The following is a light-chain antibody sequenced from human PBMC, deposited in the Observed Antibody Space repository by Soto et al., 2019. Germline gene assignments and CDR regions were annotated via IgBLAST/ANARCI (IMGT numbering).Light chain of an antibody. CDR1: QSVSNW. J-gene: IGKJ1*01. CDR3: QQYKTYPWT. V-gene: IGKV1-5*01. CDR2: DAS. Sequence: GARVSITCRASQSVSNWLAWYQQKPGIAPNLLIYDASTLESGVPSRFSGSGSGTEFTLTISSLQPDDFATYYCQQYKTYPWTFGQGTKV.